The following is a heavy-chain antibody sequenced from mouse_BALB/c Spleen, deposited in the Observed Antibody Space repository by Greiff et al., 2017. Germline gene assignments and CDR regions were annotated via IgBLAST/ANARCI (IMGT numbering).Heavy chain of an antibody. CDR3: ARDSGDYDKGWYFDV. J-gene: IGHJ1*01. D-gene: IGHD2-4*01. CDR1: GFTFSSYA. V-gene: IGHV5-9-4*01. CDR2: ISSGGSYT. Sequence: EVKVVESGGGLVKPGGSLKLSCAASGFTFSSYAMSWVRQSPEKRLEWVAEISSGGSYTYYPDTVTGRFTISRDNAKNTLYLEMSSLRSEDTAMYYCARDSGDYDKGWYFDVWGAGTTVTVSS.